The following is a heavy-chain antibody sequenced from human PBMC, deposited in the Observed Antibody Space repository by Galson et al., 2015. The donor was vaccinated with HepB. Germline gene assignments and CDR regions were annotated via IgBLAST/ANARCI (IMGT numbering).Heavy chain of an antibody. D-gene: IGHD5-12*01. V-gene: IGHV3-30*02. CDR1: GFTFSSYG. CDR2: IRYDGSNK. Sequence: SLRLSCAASGFTFSSYGMHWVRQAPGKGLEWVAFIRYDGSNKYYADSVKGRFTISRDNSKNTLYLQMNSLRAEDTAVYYCAKLAGGYDSSDYWGQGTLVTVSS. CDR3: AKLAGGYDSSDY. J-gene: IGHJ4*02.